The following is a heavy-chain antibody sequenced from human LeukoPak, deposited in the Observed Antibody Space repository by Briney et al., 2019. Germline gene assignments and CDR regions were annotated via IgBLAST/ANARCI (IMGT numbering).Heavy chain of an antibody. D-gene: IGHD5-12*01. V-gene: IGHV3-23*01. CDR3: AGEYSGYDSTYDY. CDR2: ISRSDGTT. CDR1: GFTFSSYA. Sequence: GALRLSCAGSGFTFSSYAMTWVRQAPGTGLEWVSSISRSDGTTYYADSVKGRFTISRDNSKNTLYLQMNSLRAEDTAVYYCAGEYSGYDSTYDYWGQGALVTVSS. J-gene: IGHJ4*02.